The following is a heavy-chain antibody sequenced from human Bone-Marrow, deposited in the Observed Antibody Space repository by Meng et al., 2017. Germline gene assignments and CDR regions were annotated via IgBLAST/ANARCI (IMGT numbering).Heavy chain of an antibody. CDR1: GYTFTSSD. CDR3: VRGFGFGDNRLDP. V-gene: IGHV1-8*01. D-gene: IGHD3-10*01. J-gene: IGHJ5*02. Sequence: QVQLVQSGAEVKKPGASVKVSCKASGYTFTSSDINWVRQGTGQGLVWMGWKKPNNYKTGYSQKVPGRITITKDNSISTAYMELSSLRSEDTAVYYCVRGFGFGDNRLDPWGQGTLVTVSS. CDR2: KKPNNYKT.